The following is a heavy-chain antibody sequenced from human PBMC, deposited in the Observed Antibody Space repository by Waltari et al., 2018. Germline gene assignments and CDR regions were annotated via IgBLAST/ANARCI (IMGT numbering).Heavy chain of an antibody. D-gene: IGHD4-17*01. CDR3: AKDRSYGHSLAN. V-gene: IGHV3-53*01. CDR1: GFDVSSSN. CDR2: IHSGGNT. Sequence: EVQLVESGGGLLQRGGSLRLSCAGSGFDVSSSNMNWVRQAPGKGLEWVSGIHSGGNTYYADSVKGRFTISRDNSKNTLYLQMNSLRAEDTAVYYCAKDRSYGHSLANWGQGTLVTVSS. J-gene: IGHJ4*02.